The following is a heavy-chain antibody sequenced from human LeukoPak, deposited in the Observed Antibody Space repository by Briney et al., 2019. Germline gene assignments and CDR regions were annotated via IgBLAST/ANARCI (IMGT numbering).Heavy chain of an antibody. V-gene: IGHV3-48*01. CDR2: ISSSSSTI. CDR1: GFTFSSYG. D-gene: IGHD2/OR15-2a*01. CDR3: ARESMYTFTI. Sequence: GGSLRLSCAASGFTFSSYGMNWVRQAPGKGLEWVSYISSSSSTIYYADSVKGRFTISRDNAKNSLFLQMNSLRVEDTAVYFCARESMYTFTIWGQGTMVTVSS. J-gene: IGHJ3*02.